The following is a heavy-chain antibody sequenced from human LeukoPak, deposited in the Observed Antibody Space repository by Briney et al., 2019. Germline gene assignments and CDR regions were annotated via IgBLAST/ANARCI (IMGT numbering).Heavy chain of an antibody. V-gene: IGHV4-59*01. CDR2: IYYSGNA. Sequence: SETLSLTCTVSGGSITSYYWSWIRQPPGKGLEWIGYIYYSGNANYNPSLKSRVTISVDTSKNQFSLKLSSVTAADTAVYYCARATKRQLLGAFDIWGQGTMVTVSS. CDR3: ARATKRQLLGAFDI. J-gene: IGHJ3*02. D-gene: IGHD1-1*01. CDR1: GGSITSYY.